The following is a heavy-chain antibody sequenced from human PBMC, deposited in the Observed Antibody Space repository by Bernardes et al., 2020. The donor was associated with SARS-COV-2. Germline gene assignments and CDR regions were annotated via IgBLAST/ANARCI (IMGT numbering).Heavy chain of an antibody. V-gene: IGHV3-23*01. Sequence: GGSLRLWCAASGFTFSSYGMTWVRQAPGKGLEWVSLITSGGATYYADSVKGRFTISRDNSKNTLYLQMNSLRADETAVYYCARREAGSGQPYYFDYSGQGTLVTVSS. CDR1: GFTFSSYG. J-gene: IGHJ4*02. D-gene: IGHD3-10*01. CDR3: ARREAGSGQPYYFDY. CDR2: ITSGGAT.